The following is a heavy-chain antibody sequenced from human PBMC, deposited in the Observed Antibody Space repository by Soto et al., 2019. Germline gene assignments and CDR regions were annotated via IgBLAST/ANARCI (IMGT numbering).Heavy chain of an antibody. Sequence: PSETLSLTCTVSGGSISSYYWSWIRQPPGKGLEWIGYIYYSGSTNYNPPLKSRVTISVDTSKNQFSLTLSSVTAADRAVYYWARDYYGSGSYYKSPDYYYGMDVWGQGTTVTVSS. D-gene: IGHD3-10*01. CDR3: ARDYYGSGSYYKSPDYYYGMDV. J-gene: IGHJ6*02. V-gene: IGHV4-59*01. CDR2: IYYSGST. CDR1: GGSISSYY.